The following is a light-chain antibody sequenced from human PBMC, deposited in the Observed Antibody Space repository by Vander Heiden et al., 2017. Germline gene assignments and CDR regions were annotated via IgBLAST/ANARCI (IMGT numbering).Light chain of an antibody. CDR2: GAS. J-gene: IGKJ1*01. V-gene: IGKV3-11*01. CDR3: QQRSSWPRT. CDR1: QGVSSY. Sequence: EIVFTQSPATLSLSPGERATLSCRASQGVSSYLAWYQHRPGQAPRLLIYGASKRATGIPARFSGSGSGTDFTLTISSLEPEDFAVYYCQQRSSWPRTFGQGTKVEI.